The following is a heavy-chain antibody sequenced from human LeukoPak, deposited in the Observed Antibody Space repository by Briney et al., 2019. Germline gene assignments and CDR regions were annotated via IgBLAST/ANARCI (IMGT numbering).Heavy chain of an antibody. D-gene: IGHD3-16*02. Sequence: SETLSLTCTVSGGSISSYYWSWIRQPPGKGLEWIGYIYYSGSTNYNPSLKSRVTISVDTSKNQFSLRLSSVTAADTAVYYCTRDKGGYLKDRFDIWGQGTMVTVSS. CDR1: GGSISSYY. V-gene: IGHV4-59*01. CDR3: TRDKGGYLKDRFDI. J-gene: IGHJ3*02. CDR2: IYYSGST.